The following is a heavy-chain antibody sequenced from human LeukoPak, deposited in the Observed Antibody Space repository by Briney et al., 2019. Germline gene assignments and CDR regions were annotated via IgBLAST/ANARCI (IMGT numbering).Heavy chain of an antibody. D-gene: IGHD6-19*01. V-gene: IGHV1-46*04. Sequence: ASVKVSCKASGYMFTSYYMHWVRQAPGQGLEWMGVINPSGGSTSYAQKLQGRVTMTRDTSTSTVYMELSNLRSEDTAVYYCARGEAVAGPAFDIWGQGTMVTVSS. CDR1: GYMFTSYY. CDR3: ARGEAVAGPAFDI. J-gene: IGHJ3*02. CDR2: INPSGGST.